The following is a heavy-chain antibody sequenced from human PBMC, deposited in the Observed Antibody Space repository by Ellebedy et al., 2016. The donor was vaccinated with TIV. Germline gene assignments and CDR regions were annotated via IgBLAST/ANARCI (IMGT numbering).Heavy chain of an antibody. CDR2: ITHRGST. CDR3: ARGLARDY. V-gene: IGHV4-34*01. J-gene: IGHJ4*02. Sequence: MPSETLSLTCTVSGASISSYYWSWIRQPPGKGLEWIGEITHRGSTNYNPSLTSRVTISVDTSKNQFSLNLSPVTAADTAVYYCARGLARDYWGQGTLVTVSS. CDR1: GASISSYY.